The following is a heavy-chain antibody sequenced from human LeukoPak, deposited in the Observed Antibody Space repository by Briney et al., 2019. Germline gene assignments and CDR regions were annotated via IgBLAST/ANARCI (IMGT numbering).Heavy chain of an antibody. CDR2: ISNSDDNT. CDR3: AKATGTLSN. Sequence: PGGSLRLSCAVSGFTFSSYAMSWVRQAPGKGLEWGSTISNSDDNTYYADSVKGRFTISRDSSKNTPYLQMNSLPAEDTAIYYRAKATGTLSNWGQGTLVTVSS. D-gene: IGHD1-1*01. J-gene: IGHJ4*02. CDR1: GFTFSSYA. V-gene: IGHV3-23*01.